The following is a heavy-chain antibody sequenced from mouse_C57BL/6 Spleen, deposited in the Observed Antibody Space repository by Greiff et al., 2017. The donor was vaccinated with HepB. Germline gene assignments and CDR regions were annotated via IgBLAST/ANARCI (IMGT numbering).Heavy chain of an antibody. J-gene: IGHJ2*01. CDR2: IDPETGGT. Sequence: VQLQQSGAELVRPGASVTLSCKASGYTFTDYEMHWVKQTPVHGLEWIGAIDPETGGTAYNQKFKGKAILTADKSSSTAYMELRSLTSEDSAVYYCTRWNYYGTTEDYFDYWGQGTTLTVSS. V-gene: IGHV1-15*01. CDR1: GYTFTDYE. D-gene: IGHD1-1*01. CDR3: TRWNYYGTTEDYFDY.